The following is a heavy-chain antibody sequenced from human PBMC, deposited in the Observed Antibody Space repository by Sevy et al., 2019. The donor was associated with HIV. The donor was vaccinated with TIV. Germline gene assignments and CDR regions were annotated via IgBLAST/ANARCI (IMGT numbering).Heavy chain of an antibody. CDR3: ARDPSGNYLTPHYRDYYGLDV. J-gene: IGHJ6*02. Sequence: ASVKVSCKTSGYTFSCHDINWVRQAPGQGLEWMGWMNPNNGNTGYVQTFQDRVTMTRDSSIATAYMELRGLTSDDTAVYYCARDPSGNYLTPHYRDYYGLDVWGQGTAVTVSS. V-gene: IGHV1-8*01. CDR2: MNPNNGNT. CDR1: GYTFSCHD. D-gene: IGHD1-7*01.